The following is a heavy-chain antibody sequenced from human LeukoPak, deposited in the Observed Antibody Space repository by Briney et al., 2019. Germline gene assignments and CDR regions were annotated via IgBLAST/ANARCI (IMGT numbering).Heavy chain of an antibody. J-gene: IGHJ4*02. CDR1: GFTVSSNY. CDR3: ARLVSSSWSLYFDY. CDR2: IYSGGST. D-gene: IGHD6-13*01. Sequence: GGSLRLSCAASGFTVSSNYMSWVRQAPGKRLEWVSVIYSGGSTYYADSVKGRFTISRDNSKNTLYLQMNSLRAEDTAVYYCARLVSSSWSLYFDYWGQGTLVTVSS. V-gene: IGHV3-66*02.